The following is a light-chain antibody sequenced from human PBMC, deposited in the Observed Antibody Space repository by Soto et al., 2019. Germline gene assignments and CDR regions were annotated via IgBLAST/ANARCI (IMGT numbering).Light chain of an antibody. CDR2: ETD. CDR1: SSNVAINP. V-gene: IGLV1-44*01. Sequence: QSVLAQPPSVSGTPGQRVTISCSGSSSNVAINPVNWYQHLPGAAPRLLIYETDRRSSGVPDRFSASKSGTSASLAISGLTSEDEADYYCEAWDETLDGLYVFGTGTKFTVL. J-gene: IGLJ1*01. CDR3: EAWDETLDGLYV.